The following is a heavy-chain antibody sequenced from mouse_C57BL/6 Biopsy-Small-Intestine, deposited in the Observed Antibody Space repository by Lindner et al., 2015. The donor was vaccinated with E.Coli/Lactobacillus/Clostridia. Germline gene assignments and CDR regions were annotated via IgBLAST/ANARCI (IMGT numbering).Heavy chain of an antibody. Sequence: VQLQESGPELVKPGASVKIPCKASGYTFTDYNMDWVKQSHGNSLEWIGDITPNSGGTIYNQKFKGKATLTVDKSSSTAYMELRSLTSEDTAVYYCARRKIGGCFDYWGQGTTLTVSS. D-gene: IGHD2-14*01. J-gene: IGHJ2*01. CDR2: ITPNSGGT. CDR1: GYTFTDYN. V-gene: IGHV1-18*01. CDR3: ARRKIGGCFDY.